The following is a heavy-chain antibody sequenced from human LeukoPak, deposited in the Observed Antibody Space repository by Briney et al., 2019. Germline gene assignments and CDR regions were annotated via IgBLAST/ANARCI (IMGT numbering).Heavy chain of an antibody. J-gene: IGHJ3*02. V-gene: IGHV3-21*01. CDR2: ISSSSSYI. CDR3: ARKAGTGAFDI. Sequence: GGSLRLSCAASGFTFSSYSMNWVRQAPGKGLEGVSSISSSSSYIYYADSVKGRFTISRDNAKNSLYLQMNSLRAEDTAVYYCARKAGTGAFDIWGQGTMVTVSS. D-gene: IGHD6-19*01. CDR1: GFTFSSYS.